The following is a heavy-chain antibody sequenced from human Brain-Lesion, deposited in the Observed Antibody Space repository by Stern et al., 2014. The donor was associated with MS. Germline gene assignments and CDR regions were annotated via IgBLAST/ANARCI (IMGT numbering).Heavy chain of an antibody. CDR3: ARLGVMVTFGGVIAPSDFDS. D-gene: IGHD3-16*02. J-gene: IGHJ4*02. CDR1: GGSINSSSYY. CDR2: IYYSGRS. V-gene: IGHV4-39*02. Sequence: VQLVESGPGLVKPSETLSLSCTVSGGSINSSSYYWGWVRQPPGKGLEWIGSIYYSGRSYSNPSLKSRLAMSVDTSQTHFSLRLSFVTAADTAVYYCARLGVMVTFGGVIAPSDFDSWGQGTLVTVSS.